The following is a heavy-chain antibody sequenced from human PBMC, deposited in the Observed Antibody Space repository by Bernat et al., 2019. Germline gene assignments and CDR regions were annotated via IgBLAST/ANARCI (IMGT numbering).Heavy chain of an antibody. Sequence: VQLVESGGGLVQPGGSLRLSCAASGFTFSDHYMDWVRQAPGKGLEWVSCISSTSSYTNYVDSVKGRFTISRDNAKSSLYLQMNSLRAEDTAVYYCARDHGGSYLFDYWGQGTLVTVSS. CDR2: ISSTSSYT. CDR1: GFTFSDHY. V-gene: IGHV3-11*06. J-gene: IGHJ4*02. CDR3: ARDHGGSYLFDY. D-gene: IGHD1-26*01.